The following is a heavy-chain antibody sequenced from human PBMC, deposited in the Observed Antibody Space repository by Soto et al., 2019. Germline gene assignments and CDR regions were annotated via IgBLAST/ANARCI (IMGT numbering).Heavy chain of an antibody. CDR3: ARGGPPIDY. Sequence: GASVKVSCKASGGTFSSYAISWVRQAPGQGLEWMGGIIPIFGTANYAQKFQGRVTITRDTSASTAYMDLSSLRSEDTAVYYCARGGPPIDYWGQGTLVTVSS. V-gene: IGHV1-69*05. CDR1: GGTFSSYA. CDR2: IIPIFGTA. J-gene: IGHJ4*02. D-gene: IGHD3-10*01.